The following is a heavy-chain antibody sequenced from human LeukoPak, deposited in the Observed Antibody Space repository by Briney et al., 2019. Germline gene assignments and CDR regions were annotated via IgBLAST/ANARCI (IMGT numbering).Heavy chain of an antibody. V-gene: IGHV6-1*01. CDR1: GDSVSSNSAT. J-gene: IGHJ4*02. Sequence: SQTPSLTRDISGDSVSSNSATWNWIRQSPSRGLEWLGRTYYRSRWYYDYAVPVKGRITFNPDTSKNQVSLQLNSVTPEDTAVYFCARDIKGGTANFDCWGQGILVTVSS. CDR2: TYYRSRWYY. CDR3: ARDIKGGTANFDC.